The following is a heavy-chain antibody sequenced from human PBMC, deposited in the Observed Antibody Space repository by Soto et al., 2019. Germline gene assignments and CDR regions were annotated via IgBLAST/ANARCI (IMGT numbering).Heavy chain of an antibody. J-gene: IGHJ4*02. CDR1: GGSISSYY. CDR2: IYYSGST. CDR3: ARVNPPYYGILTGYLIFDY. Sequence: SETLSLTCTVSGGSISSYYWSWIRQPPGKGLEWIGYIYYSGSTNYNPSLKSRVTISVDTSKNQFSLKLSSVTAADTAVYYCARVNPPYYGILTGYLIFDYWGQGTLVTVSS. D-gene: IGHD3-9*01. V-gene: IGHV4-59*01.